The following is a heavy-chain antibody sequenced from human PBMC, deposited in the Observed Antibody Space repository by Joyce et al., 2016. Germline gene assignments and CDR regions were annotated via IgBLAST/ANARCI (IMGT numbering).Heavy chain of an antibody. Sequence: VQLVQSGAEVKKPGASVKVSCKTSGYTFTHYGISWVRQAPGQGLEWMGWISAYDGRTLYSRNLQGRVTMTTDTSTTTSYMELRGLRSDDTAIYYCARVLNWNSDYWGQGTLVTVSS. V-gene: IGHV1-18*01. D-gene: IGHD1-20*01. J-gene: IGHJ4*02. CDR1: GYTFTHYG. CDR3: ARVLNWNSDY. CDR2: ISAYDGRT.